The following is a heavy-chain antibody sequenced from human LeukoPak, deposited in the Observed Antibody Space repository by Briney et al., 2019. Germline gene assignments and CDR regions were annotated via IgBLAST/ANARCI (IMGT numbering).Heavy chain of an antibody. CDR2: IIPIFGTA. CDR3: ARAELTTGTDY. CDR1: VCTFISYA. V-gene: IGHV1-69*13. J-gene: IGHJ4*02. Sequence: ASVKVSCKASVCTFISYAISWVRQAPGQGLEWMGGIIPIFGTANYAQKFQGRVTITADESTSAAYMELSSLRSEDTAVYYCARAELTTGTDYWGQGTLVTVSS. D-gene: IGHD4-17*01.